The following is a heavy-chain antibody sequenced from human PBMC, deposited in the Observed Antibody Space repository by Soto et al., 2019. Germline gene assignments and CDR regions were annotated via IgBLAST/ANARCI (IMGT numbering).Heavy chain of an antibody. CDR2: ISWNSGSI. V-gene: IGHV3-9*01. D-gene: IGHD6-13*01. J-gene: IGHJ4*02. Sequence: EVQLVESGGGLVQPGRSLRLSCAASGFTFDDYAMHWVRQAPGKGLEWVSGISWNSGSIGYADSVKGLFTISRDNAKNSLYLQMNSLRAEDTALYYCAKATSIAAAGKFDYWGQGTLVTVSS. CDR3: AKATSIAAAGKFDY. CDR1: GFTFDDYA.